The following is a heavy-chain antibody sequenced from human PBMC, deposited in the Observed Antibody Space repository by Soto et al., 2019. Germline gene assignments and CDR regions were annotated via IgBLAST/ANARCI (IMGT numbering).Heavy chain of an antibody. D-gene: IGHD3-10*01. CDR2: IFSNDAK. V-gene: IGHV2-26*01. CDR3: ARIRGWGWLGPNDY. Sequence: QVTLKESGTVLVKPTETLTLTCTVSGFSLSNARMSVSWIRQPPGKALEWLAHIFSNDAKSYSAPLKSRLTISKDTSKSQVVLTMTNMDPVDTATYYCARIRGWGWLGPNDYWGQGTLVTVSS. CDR1: GFSLSNARMS. J-gene: IGHJ4*02.